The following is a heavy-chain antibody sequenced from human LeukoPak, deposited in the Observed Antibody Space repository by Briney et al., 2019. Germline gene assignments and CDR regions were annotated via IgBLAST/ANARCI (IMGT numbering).Heavy chain of an antibody. CDR3: ARGRGESPHDYGDYDYYYYGMDG. CDR1: GGSFSGYY. J-gene: IGHJ6*02. CDR2: INHSGST. V-gene: IGHV4-34*01. D-gene: IGHD4-17*01. Sequence: SDTLPPTCAVYGGSFSGYYWSWIRQPPPRGLEWMGGINHSGSTNYNPSLQSRVTISVDTSKNQFYLKLRSVPAADTAVYYCARGRGESPHDYGDYDYYYYGMDGWGQGTTVTVSS.